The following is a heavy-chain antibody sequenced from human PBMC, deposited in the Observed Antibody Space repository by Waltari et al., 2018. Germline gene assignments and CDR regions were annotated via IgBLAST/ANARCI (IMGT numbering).Heavy chain of an antibody. CDR2: LHYEGYDT. V-gene: IGHV3-30*02. CDR1: GFTLRNYG. J-gene: IGHJ4*02. Sequence: QVQLVESGGRVVQPGGSLRLSCTASGFTLRNYGMHWVRQAPGKGLEAVAFLHYEGYDTFYADSVKGRFTISRDTSTNTLFLLMNSLRPKDTAVYYCANNPYCFNGHCLREFDYWGQGTLVTVSS. CDR3: ANNPYCFNGHCLREFDY. D-gene: IGHD2-21*02.